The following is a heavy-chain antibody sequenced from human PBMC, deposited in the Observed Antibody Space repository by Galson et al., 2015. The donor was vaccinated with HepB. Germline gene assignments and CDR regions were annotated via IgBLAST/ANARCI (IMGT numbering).Heavy chain of an antibody. D-gene: IGHD3-3*01. CDR1: GDSISRSNYF. J-gene: IGHJ3*02. CDR3: AREVNIAADSDAFDI. Sequence: TLSLTCTVSGDSISRSNYFWSWIRQHPGKGLEWIGYIDYRGGAYYSPPLKSRVTLSIDTPKNHFSLMMSSVTAADTAVYYCAREVNIAADSDAFDIWGQGTMVTVSS. V-gene: IGHV4-31*03. CDR2: IDYRGGA.